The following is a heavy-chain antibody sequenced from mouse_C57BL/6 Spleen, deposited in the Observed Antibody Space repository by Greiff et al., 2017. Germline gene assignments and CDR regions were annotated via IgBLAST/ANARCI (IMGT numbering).Heavy chain of an antibody. Sequence: QVQLQQSGPGLVQPSQSLSITCTVSGFSLTSYGVHWVRQSPGKGLEWLGVIWRGGSTDYNAAFMSRLSITKYNSKSQVFFKMNSLQADDTAIYYCAKNRANYYGSSYSHWYFDVWGTGTTVTVSS. V-gene: IGHV2-5*01. CDR2: IWRGGST. CDR1: GFSLTSYG. D-gene: IGHD1-1*01. J-gene: IGHJ1*03. CDR3: AKNRANYYGSSYSHWYFDV.